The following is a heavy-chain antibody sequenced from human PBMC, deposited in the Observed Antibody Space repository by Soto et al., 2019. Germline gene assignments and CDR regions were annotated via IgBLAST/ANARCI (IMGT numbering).Heavy chain of an antibody. CDR3: ASPTLGAFDI. V-gene: IGHV4-39*01. Sequence: TETLSLTCTVSGGSISISNYYWGCIRQPPGKGLEWIGSIYYSGSTAYNSSLKSRVTMSVDTSKNQLSLRLSSVTAADTAVYYCASPTLGAFDIWGQGTMVTVSS. CDR1: GGSISISNYY. CDR2: IYYSGST. J-gene: IGHJ3*02. D-gene: IGHD3-16*01.